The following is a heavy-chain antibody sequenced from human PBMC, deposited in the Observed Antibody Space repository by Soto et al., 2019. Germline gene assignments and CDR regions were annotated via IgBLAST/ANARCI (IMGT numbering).Heavy chain of an antibody. J-gene: IGHJ4*02. D-gene: IGHD1-26*01. V-gene: IGHV4-39*02. Sequence: QLQLHESGPGLVKPSETLSLTCTVSGGSISSSNYFWGWIRQPPGKGLEWIGTIYYSGTTYYNPSLRSRVTISVDTSKNQFSLKLSSVTAADTAVYYCARDIGGHLFADWGQGTLVTVSS. CDR2: IYYSGTT. CDR1: GGSISSSNYF. CDR3: ARDIGGHLFAD.